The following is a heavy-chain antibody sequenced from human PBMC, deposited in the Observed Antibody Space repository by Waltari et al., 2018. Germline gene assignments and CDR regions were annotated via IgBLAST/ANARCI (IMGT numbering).Heavy chain of an antibody. CDR3: ARVSRRTYRSPVPGRHYYYGMDV. CDR2: MRTDASDT. V-gene: IGHV3-74*03. CDR1: GFTFRSSW. J-gene: IGHJ6*02. Sequence: EEQLVESGGGLVQTGDSLSLSCAASGFTFRSSWMNWVLQAPGRGPRGVSLMRTDASDTTYADSVKGRFTISRDNARNTLYLQMNRLRAEDTAVYFCARVSRRTYRSPVPGRHYYYGMDVWGQGTTVTVSS. D-gene: IGHD1-1*01.